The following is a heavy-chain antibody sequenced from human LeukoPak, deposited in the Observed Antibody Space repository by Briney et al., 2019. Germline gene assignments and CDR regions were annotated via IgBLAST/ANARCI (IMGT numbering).Heavy chain of an antibody. CDR1: GFTFNNYA. V-gene: IGHV3-23*01. J-gene: IGHJ4*02. Sequence: GGSLRLSCAASGFTFNNYAMTWVRQAPGKGLEWVSAMKGRFTISRDNSKNTMYLQMNSLRAEDTAIYYCAKRSSTSSGYFDLWGWGTLVTVSS. D-gene: IGHD3-22*01. CDR3: AKRSSTSSGYFDL.